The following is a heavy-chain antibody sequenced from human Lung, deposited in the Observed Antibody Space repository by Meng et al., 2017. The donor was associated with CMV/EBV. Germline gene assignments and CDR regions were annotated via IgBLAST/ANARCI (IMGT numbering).Heavy chain of an antibody. CDR3: AREASPEADHVSANYCNFGMDV. V-gene: IGHV1-69*10. D-gene: IGHD2-15*01. J-gene: IGHJ6*02. Sequence: SVXVSXKASGDTFNDNAIRWVRQVPGQGLEWMGGIIPNAGLQSHAQKFEGRVTLTADTSTSTVYMELSSLTSEDTAVYYCAREASPEADHVSANYCNFGMDVWXQRTTVTVSS. CDR2: IIPNAGLQ. CDR1: GDTFNDNA.